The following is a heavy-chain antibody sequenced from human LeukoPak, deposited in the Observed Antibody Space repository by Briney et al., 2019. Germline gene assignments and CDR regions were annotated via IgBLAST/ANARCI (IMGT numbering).Heavy chain of an antibody. CDR2: IYYSGST. V-gene: IGHV4-30-4*01. CDR3: ARAIVVVITSWFDP. J-gene: IGHJ5*02. Sequence: PSQTLSLTCTVSGGSISSGDYYWSWIRQPPGKGLEWIGYIYYSGSTYYNPSLKSRVTISVDTSKNQFSLKLSSVTAADTAVYYCARAIVVVITSWFDPWGQGTLVTVSS. D-gene: IGHD3-22*01. CDR1: GGSISSGDYY.